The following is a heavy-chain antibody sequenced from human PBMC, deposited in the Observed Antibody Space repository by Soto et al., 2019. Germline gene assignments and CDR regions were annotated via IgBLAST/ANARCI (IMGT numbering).Heavy chain of an antibody. Sequence: QVQLVQSGAEVKKPGASVKVSCKASGYTFTSYAMHWVRQAPGQRLEWMGWINAGNGNTKYSQKFQGRVTITRDTSASTAYMELSSLSSEDTAVYYCERGPGGPDGPGDYWGQGTLVTVSS. J-gene: IGHJ4*02. D-gene: IGHD2-15*01. CDR1: GYTFTSYA. CDR3: ERGPGGPDGPGDY. CDR2: INAGNGNT. V-gene: IGHV1-3*01.